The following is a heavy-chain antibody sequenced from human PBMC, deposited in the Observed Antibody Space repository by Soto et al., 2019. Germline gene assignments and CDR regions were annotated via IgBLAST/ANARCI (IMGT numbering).Heavy chain of an antibody. V-gene: IGHV4-59*01. D-gene: IGHD3-22*01. J-gene: IGHJ4*02. CDR3: AITQDYYDSSGYSFDY. Sequence: SETLSLTCTLSGGSISSYYWSWIRQPPGKGLEWIGYIYYSGSTNYNPSLKSRVTISVDTSKNQFSLKLSSVTAADTAVYYCAITQDYYDSSGYSFDYWGQGTLVTVSS. CDR2: IYYSGST. CDR1: GGSISSYY.